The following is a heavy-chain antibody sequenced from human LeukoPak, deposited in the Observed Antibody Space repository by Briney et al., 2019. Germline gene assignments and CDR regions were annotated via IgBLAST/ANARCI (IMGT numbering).Heavy chain of an antibody. V-gene: IGHV3-74*01. CDR1: GLNFSSDW. D-gene: IGHD2-21*01. CDR2: ISDDGSYT. CDR3: ASFGISWRSSY. J-gene: IGHJ4*02. Sequence: QXGGALELSCAAAGLNFSSDWGDWGRPAPGKGRGWVSRISDDGSYTSNVDSVKGRFTISRDNVNNMLYLHMNSLRAEDTAVYYCASFGISWRSSYWGQGTLVTVSS.